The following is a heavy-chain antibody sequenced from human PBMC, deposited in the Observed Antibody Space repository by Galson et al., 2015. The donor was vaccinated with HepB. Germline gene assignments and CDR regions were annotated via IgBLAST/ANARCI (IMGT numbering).Heavy chain of an antibody. Sequence: SLRLSCADTGFTGSNAWMCEVRQAPGEGLEWVGRIKSKSDGGTADYAAPVKGRFTISRDGSKNTLSLQMNSLKTEDTAVYYCTTGVMSYSYSYYDYYMDVWGEGTTVTVSS. V-gene: IGHV3-15*01. CDR2: IKSKSDGGTA. D-gene: IGHD1-26*01. CDR1: GFTGSNAW. J-gene: IGHJ6*03. CDR3: TTGVMSYSYSYYDYYMDV.